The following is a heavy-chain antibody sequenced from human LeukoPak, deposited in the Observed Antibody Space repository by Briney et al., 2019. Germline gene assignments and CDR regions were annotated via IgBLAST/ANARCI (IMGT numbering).Heavy chain of an antibody. Sequence: PGGSLRLSCAASGFTFSSYGMHWVRQAPGKGLEWVAVIWYDGSNKYYADSVKGRFTISRDNSKNTLYLQMNSLRAEDTAVYYCAKDTAVVVIAGSCDYWGQGTLVTVSS. V-gene: IGHV3-30*02. CDR3: AKDTAVVVIAGSCDY. CDR1: GFTFSSYG. CDR2: IWYDGSNK. J-gene: IGHJ4*02. D-gene: IGHD2-21*01.